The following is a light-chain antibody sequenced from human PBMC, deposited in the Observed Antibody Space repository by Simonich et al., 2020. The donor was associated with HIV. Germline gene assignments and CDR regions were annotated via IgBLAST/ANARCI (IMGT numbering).Light chain of an antibody. CDR2: DAS. J-gene: IGKJ3*01. CDR3: HQYNKWPPGFT. Sequence: EIVMTKSPATLSVSPGKSPPPSCRASQSVRRHLAWYQQKPGQSPRLLIYDASNRAAGIPARFSGSGSGTEFTLTISSMQSEDLAVYYCHQYNKWPPGFTFGPGTKVDIK. V-gene: IGKV3-15*01. CDR1: QSVRRH.